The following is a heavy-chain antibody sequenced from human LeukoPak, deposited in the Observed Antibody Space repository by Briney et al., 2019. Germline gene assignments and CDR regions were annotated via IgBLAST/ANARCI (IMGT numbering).Heavy chain of an antibody. CDR3: ARVSIFGVVIPDRPNFDY. CDR2: IIPILGIA. J-gene: IGHJ4*02. D-gene: IGHD3-3*01. Sequence: GASVKVSCKASGGTFSSYAISWVRQAPGQGLEWMGRIIPILGIANYAQKFQGRVTITADKSTSTAYMELRSLRSDDTAVYYCARVSIFGVVIPDRPNFDYWGQGTLVTVSS. CDR1: GGTFSSYA. V-gene: IGHV1-69*04.